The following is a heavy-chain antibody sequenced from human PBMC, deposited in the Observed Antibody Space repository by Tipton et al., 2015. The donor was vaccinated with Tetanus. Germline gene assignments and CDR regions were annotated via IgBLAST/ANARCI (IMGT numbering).Heavy chain of an antibody. CDR3: ARGMRYFDF. J-gene: IGHJ4*02. V-gene: IGHV3-30-3*01. CDR1: GFTFPSYD. CDR2: ISYDGSSE. Sequence: SLRLSCAASGFTFPSYDMHWVRQAPGKGLEWLALISYDGSSEYYADSVKGRFTISRDNSKNTLYLQMNSLSTEDTAAYYCARGMRYFDFWGQGTLVTVSS.